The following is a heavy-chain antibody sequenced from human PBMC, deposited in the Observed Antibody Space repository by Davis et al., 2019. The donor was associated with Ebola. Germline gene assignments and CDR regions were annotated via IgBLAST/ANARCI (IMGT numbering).Heavy chain of an antibody. J-gene: IGHJ5*02. CDR3: AKGEMAYHKWFDP. D-gene: IGHD2-21*01. V-gene: IGHV3-30*02. CDR2: IQYDGSNK. Sequence: PGGSLRLSCAASGFTFSSYAMHWVRQAPGKGLEWVTFIQYDGSNKDYADSVKGRFSISRDNSKNTVYLQMNGLRAEDTAVYYCAKGEMAYHKWFDPWGQGTLVTVST. CDR1: GFTFSSYA.